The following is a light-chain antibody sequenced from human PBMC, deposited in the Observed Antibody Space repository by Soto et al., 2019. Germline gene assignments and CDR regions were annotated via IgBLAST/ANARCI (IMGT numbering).Light chain of an antibody. Sequence: HSVLTQPPSVSAAPGRKVTISCSGSSSNIGNNYVSWYQQLPGTAPKLLIYDNNKRPSGIPDRFSGSKSGTSATLGITGLQAEDEADYYRQSYDSSLSVSYVFGTGTKVTV. CDR1: SSNIGNNY. CDR3: QSYDSSLSVSYV. J-gene: IGLJ1*01. V-gene: IGLV1-51*01. CDR2: DNN.